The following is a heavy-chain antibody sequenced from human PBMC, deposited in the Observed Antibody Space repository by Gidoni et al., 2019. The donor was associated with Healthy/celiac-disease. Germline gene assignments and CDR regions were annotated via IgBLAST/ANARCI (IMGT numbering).Heavy chain of an antibody. CDR1: GFTVSSYA. V-gene: IGHV3-30*01. Sequence: QVQLVESGGGVVQPGRSLRLSCAASGFTVSSYAMHWVRQAPGKGLEWVAVISYDGSNKYYADSVKGRFTISRDNSKNTLYLQMNSLRAEDTAVYYCARDNSSSSCLDYWGQGTLVTVSS. CDR2: ISYDGSNK. J-gene: IGHJ4*02. D-gene: IGHD6-13*01. CDR3: ARDNSSSSCLDY.